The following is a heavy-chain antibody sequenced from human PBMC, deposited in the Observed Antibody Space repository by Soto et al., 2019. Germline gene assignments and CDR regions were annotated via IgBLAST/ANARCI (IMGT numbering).Heavy chain of an antibody. Sequence: PGESLKISCKGSGYTFTSYWIAWVRQMPGKGLEWMGIIYPGDSDTRYSPSFQGQVTISADKSISTAYLQWSSLKASDTAMYYCARYPGQIIAAAGPYFDYWGQGTLVTVPS. CDR2: IYPGDSDT. D-gene: IGHD6-13*01. CDR3: ARYPGQIIAAAGPYFDY. V-gene: IGHV5-51*01. CDR1: GYTFTSYW. J-gene: IGHJ4*02.